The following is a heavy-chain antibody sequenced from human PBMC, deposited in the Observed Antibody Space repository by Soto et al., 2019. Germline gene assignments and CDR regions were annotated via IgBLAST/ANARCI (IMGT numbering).Heavy chain of an antibody. D-gene: IGHD6-13*01. Sequence: LRLSCAASGFTFSSYGIHWVRQAPCKGLDLVAVIWYDGSNKYYADSVKGRFTISRDNSKNTLYLQMNSLRAEDTAVYYCARDVAYSSSWYPPGYWGQGTLVTVSS. CDR3: ARDVAYSSSWYPPGY. CDR2: IWYDGSNK. CDR1: GFTFSSYG. J-gene: IGHJ4*02. V-gene: IGHV3-33*01.